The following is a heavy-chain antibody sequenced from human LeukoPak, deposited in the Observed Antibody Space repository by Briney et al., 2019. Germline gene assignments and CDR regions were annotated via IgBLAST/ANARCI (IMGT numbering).Heavy chain of an antibody. CDR3: ARSTTVVTPFDY. CDR1: GYTFTRYY. CDR2: INPSGGGT. D-gene: IGHD4-23*01. V-gene: IGHV1-46*01. Sequence: ASVKVSCKASGYTFTRYYLHWVRQAPGQGLEWMGIINPSGGGTSYAQKFQGRVTMTRDMSTSTVYMELSSLRSEDTAVYYCARSTTVVTPFDYWGQGTLVTVSS. J-gene: IGHJ4*02.